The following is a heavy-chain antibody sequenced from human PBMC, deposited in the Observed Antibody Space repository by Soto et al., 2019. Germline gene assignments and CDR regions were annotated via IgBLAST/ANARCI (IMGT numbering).Heavy chain of an antibody. D-gene: IGHD6-19*01. CDR2: IYFSGST. CDR3: ARQEAVAGTPFDS. Sequence: QVHLQESGPGLVKPSETLSLTCTVSGGSIGGYYWNWIRQPPGKGLAWLGYIYFSGSTHYNPSLKTRLTISLDTSKKQFSLNLRSVTAADTAVYYCARQEAVAGTPFDSWGQGTLVSVSS. CDR1: GGSIGGYY. V-gene: IGHV4-59*01. J-gene: IGHJ4*02.